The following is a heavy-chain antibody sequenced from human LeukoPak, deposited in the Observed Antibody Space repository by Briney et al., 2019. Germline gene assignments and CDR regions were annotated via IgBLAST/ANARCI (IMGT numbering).Heavy chain of an antibody. CDR2: ISYDGSNK. CDR1: GFTFSSYA. Sequence: ALRLSCAASGFTFSSYAMHWVRQAPGKGLEWVAVISYDGSNKYYAGSVKGRFTISRDNSKNTLYLQMNSLRAEDTAVYYCAKVQGRWLQDYTDYWGQGTLVTVSS. D-gene: IGHD2-2*02. CDR3: AKVQGRWLQDYTDY. V-gene: IGHV3-30-3*01. J-gene: IGHJ4*02.